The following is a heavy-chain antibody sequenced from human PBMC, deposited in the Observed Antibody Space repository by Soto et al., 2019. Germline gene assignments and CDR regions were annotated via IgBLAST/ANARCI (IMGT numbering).Heavy chain of an antibody. Sequence: EVQLVESGGGLVQPGRSLRLSCAASGFTFDDYAMHWVRQAPGKGLEWVSGISWNSGSIGYADSVKGRFTISRDNAKNSLYLQMNSLRAEDTALYYCAKDPDSSGWYYFDYWGQGTLVTVSS. CDR2: ISWNSGSI. V-gene: IGHV3-9*01. CDR3: AKDPDSSGWYYFDY. D-gene: IGHD6-19*01. CDR1: GFTFDDYA. J-gene: IGHJ4*02.